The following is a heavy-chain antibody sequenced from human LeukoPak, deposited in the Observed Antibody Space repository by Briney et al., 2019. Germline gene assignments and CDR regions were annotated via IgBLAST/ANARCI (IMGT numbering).Heavy chain of an antibody. CDR3: TTDLDVSYYFGY. CDR1: GFTFSNAW. J-gene: IGHJ4*02. V-gene: IGHV3-15*01. CDR2: IKSKTDGGTT. D-gene: IGHD1-1*01. Sequence: GGSLRLSCAASGFTFSNAWMSWVRQAPGKELEWVGRIKSKTDGGTTDYAAPVKGRFTISRDDSKNTLYLQMNSLKTEDTAVYYCTTDLDVSYYFGYWGQGTLVTVSS.